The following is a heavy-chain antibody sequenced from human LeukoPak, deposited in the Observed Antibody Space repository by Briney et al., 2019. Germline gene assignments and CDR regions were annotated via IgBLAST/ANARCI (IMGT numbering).Heavy chain of an antibody. CDR1: GFTFSSYG. CDR2: ISSSGSTI. V-gene: IGHV3-48*04. J-gene: IGHJ5*02. CDR3: ARDRLNWFDP. Sequence: GGSLRLSCAASGFTFSSYGMHWVRQAPGKGLEWVSYISSSGSTIYYADSVKGRFTISRDNAKNSLYLQMNSLRAEDTAVYYCARDRLNWFDPWGQGTLVTVSS.